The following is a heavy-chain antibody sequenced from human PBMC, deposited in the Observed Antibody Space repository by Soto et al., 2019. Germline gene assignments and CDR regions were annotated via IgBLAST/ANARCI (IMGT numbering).Heavy chain of an antibody. J-gene: IGHJ3*02. CDR2: IYYSGST. CDR1: GGSISSGGYY. CDR3: ARVLREVTFDAFDI. Sequence: LSLTCTFSGGSISSGGYYWSWIRQHPGKGLEWIGYIYYSGSTYYNPSLKSRVTISVDTSKNQFSLKLSSVTAADTAVYYWARVLREVTFDAFDIWGQGTMVTVSS. V-gene: IGHV4-31*03. D-gene: IGHD2-21*02.